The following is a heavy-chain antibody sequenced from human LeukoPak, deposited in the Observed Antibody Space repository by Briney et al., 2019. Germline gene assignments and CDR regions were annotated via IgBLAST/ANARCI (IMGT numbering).Heavy chain of an antibody. CDR3: AELGITMIGGV. J-gene: IGHJ6*04. D-gene: IGHD3-10*02. CDR2: INQDGTDK. CDR1: GFTFTTYW. Sequence: GGSLRLSCAASGFTFTTYWMTWVRQAPGKGLEWVANINQDGTDKYYVDSVKGRFTISRDNAKNSLYLQMNSLRAEDTAVYYCAELGITMIGGVWGKGTTVTTSS. V-gene: IGHV3-7*01.